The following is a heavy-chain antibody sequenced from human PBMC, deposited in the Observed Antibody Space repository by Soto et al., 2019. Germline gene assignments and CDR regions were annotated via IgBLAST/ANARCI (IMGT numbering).Heavy chain of an antibody. Sequence: VSCKASGYTFTRYYINWVRQAPGQGLEWMGWVSAYNGNTHYEQKLQGRVTLTTDTSTSTAYMELRSLRSDDTAVYFCARGGQWDFLSDYWGQGTLVTVSS. V-gene: IGHV1-18*01. D-gene: IGHD1-26*01. J-gene: IGHJ4*02. CDR3: ARGGQWDFLSDY. CDR2: VSAYNGNT. CDR1: GYTFTRYY.